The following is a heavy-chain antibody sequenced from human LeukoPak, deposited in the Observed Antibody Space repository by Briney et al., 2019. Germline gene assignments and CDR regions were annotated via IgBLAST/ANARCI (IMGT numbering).Heavy chain of an antibody. CDR2: MNPNSGNT. CDR3: ARGRGSSWYVRHNWFDP. D-gene: IGHD6-13*01. J-gene: IGHJ5*02. Sequence: ASVKVSCKASGYTFTSYDINWVRQATGQGLEWMGWMNPNSGNTGYAQKFQGRVTITRNTSISTAYMELSSLGSEDTAVYYCARGRGSSWYVRHNWFDPWGQGTLVTVSS. CDR1: GYTFTSYD. V-gene: IGHV1-8*03.